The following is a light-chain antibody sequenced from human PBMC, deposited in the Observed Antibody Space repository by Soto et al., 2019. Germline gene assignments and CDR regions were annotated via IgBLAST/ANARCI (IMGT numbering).Light chain of an antibody. Sequence: QSVLTQPASVSGAPGQSITISGTGTSSDVGGYNYVSWYQQHPGKAPKLVIYGVTYRPSGVSARFSGSKFQNTASLTISGLQAEDEADYYCSSFRSGSVVLFGGGTKLTVL. V-gene: IGLV2-14*01. J-gene: IGLJ3*02. CDR1: SSDVGGYNY. CDR2: GVT. CDR3: SSFRSGSVVL.